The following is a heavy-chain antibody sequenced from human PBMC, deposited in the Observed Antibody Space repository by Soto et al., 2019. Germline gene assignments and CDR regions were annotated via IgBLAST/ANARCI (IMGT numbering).Heavy chain of an antibody. V-gene: IGHV3-30*18. D-gene: IGHD6-6*01. J-gene: IGHJ4*02. Sequence: GGSLRLSCAASGFTFISYGMHWVRQAPCKGLEWVAVISYDGSNKYYADSVKGRFTISRDNSKNTLYLQMNSLRAEDTAVYYCAKDHAYSSSNGFDYWGQGTLVTVSS. CDR3: AKDHAYSSSNGFDY. CDR1: GFTFISYG. CDR2: ISYDGSNK.